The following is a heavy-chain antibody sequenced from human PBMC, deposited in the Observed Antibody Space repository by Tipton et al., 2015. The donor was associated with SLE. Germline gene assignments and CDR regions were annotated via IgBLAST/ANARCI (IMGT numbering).Heavy chain of an antibody. J-gene: IGHJ4*02. CDR3: VREDSGSLLDY. Sequence: QLVQSGAEVKKPGASVKVSCKASGYTFTSYGISWVRQAPGQGLEWVANIKQDGGEKYYVDSVKGRFTISRDNAKNSLYLQTNSLRAEDMAVYYCVREDSGSLLDYWGQGTLVTVSS. V-gene: IGHV3-7*01. CDR1: GYTFTSYG. CDR2: IKQDGGEK. D-gene: IGHD1-26*01.